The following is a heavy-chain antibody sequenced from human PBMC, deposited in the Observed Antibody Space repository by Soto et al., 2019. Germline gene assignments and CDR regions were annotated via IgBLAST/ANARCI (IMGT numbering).Heavy chain of an antibody. CDR1: GGSFSGYY. CDR2: ITHSGST. CDR3: ARDVMANNRYHWYFDL. V-gene: IGHV4-34*01. Sequence: QVQLQQWGAGLLKPSETLSLTCAVYGGSFSGYYWSWIRQPPGKGLEWIGEITHSGSTNYNPSLKDRVTISEDTSKSQFSLKLSSVTAADTAVYYCARDVMANNRYHWYFDLWGRGTLVTVSS. D-gene: IGHD2-8*01. J-gene: IGHJ2*01.